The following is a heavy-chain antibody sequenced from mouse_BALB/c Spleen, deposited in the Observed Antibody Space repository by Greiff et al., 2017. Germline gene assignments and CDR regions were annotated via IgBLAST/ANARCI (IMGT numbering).Heavy chain of an antibody. CDR3: ARDKGYGYRGFAY. D-gene: IGHD1-2*01. V-gene: IGHV2-9*02. CDR1: GFSLTSYG. J-gene: IGHJ3*01. Sequence: VQLQQSGPGLVAPSQSLSITCTVSGFSLTSYGVHWVRQPPGKGLEWLGVIWAGGSTNYNSALMSRLSISKDNSKSQVFLKMNSLQTDDTAMYYCARDKGYGYRGFAYWGQGTLVTVSA. CDR2: IWAGGST.